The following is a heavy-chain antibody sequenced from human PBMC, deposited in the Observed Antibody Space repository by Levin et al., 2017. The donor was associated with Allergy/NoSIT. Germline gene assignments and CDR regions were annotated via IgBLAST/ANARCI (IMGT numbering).Heavy chain of an antibody. CDR3: ARGRNSVCLNN. V-gene: IGHV4-31*03. Sequence: SQTLSLTCIVSCPVSGVSVSSDDYYWSWIRQHPGKGLEWIGYIRYNDSTHYNPSLQSRVTISRDTSENHFSVRLSSVTAADTAVYYCARGRNSVCLNNWGQGILVTVSS. J-gene: IGHJ4*02. CDR1: GVSVSSDDYY. CDR2: IRYNDST. D-gene: IGHD5/OR15-5a*01.